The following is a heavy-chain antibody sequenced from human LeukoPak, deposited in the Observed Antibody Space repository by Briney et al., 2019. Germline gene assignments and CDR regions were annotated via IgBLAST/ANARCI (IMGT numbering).Heavy chain of an antibody. V-gene: IGHV3-21*01. D-gene: IGHD6-19*01. CDR3: ARGIAVAGSDY. J-gene: IGHJ4*02. CDR2: ISSSSSYI. Sequence: PGGSLRLSCVASGFTFSGYSMNWVRQAPGKGLEWVSSISSSSSYIYYADSVKGRFTISRDNAKNSLYLQMNSLRAEDTAVYYCARGIAVAGSDYWGQGTLVTVSS. CDR1: GFTFSGYS.